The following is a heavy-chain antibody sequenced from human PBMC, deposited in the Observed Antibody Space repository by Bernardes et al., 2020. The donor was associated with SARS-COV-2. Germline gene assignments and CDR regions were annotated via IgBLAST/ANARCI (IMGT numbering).Heavy chain of an antibody. Sequence: SETLSLTCTVSGGPIRSHYWSWIRQSPGKGLEWIGNVYFTGNTNHNPSLRSRAIIGIDTSKSQFSLRLNSVTAADAAVYYCARDVFLGSSWDQSYYGMDVWGQGTTGTVSS. D-gene: IGHD6-13*01. J-gene: IGHJ6*02. CDR2: VYFTGNT. CDR1: GGPIRSHY. V-gene: IGHV4-59*11. CDR3: ARDVFLGSSWDQSYYGMDV.